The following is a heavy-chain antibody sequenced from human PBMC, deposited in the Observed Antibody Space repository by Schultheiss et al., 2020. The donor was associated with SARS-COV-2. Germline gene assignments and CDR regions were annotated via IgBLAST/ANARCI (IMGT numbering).Heavy chain of an antibody. Sequence: SETLSLTCTVSGGSVSSGSYYWSWIRQPPGKGLEWIGYIYYSGSTNYNPSLKSRVIISVDTSKNKFSLKLSSVTAADTAVYYCARDNLNFSGYDYVFDYWGQGTLVTVSS. J-gene: IGHJ4*02. V-gene: IGHV4-61*01. CDR3: ARDNLNFSGYDYVFDY. D-gene: IGHD5-12*01. CDR2: IYYSGST. CDR1: GGSVSSGSYY.